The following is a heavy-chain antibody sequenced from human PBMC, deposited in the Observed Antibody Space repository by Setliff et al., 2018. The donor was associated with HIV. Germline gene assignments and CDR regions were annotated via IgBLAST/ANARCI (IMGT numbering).Heavy chain of an antibody. J-gene: IGHJ4*02. Sequence: PSETLSLTCAVYGASFSDYNWNWIRQPPGKGLEWIGEINDRETTTFSPSLQSRLFMSIDTSKNQFSLKLDSVIAADTAVYYCSRGRHISGPINYFVPFYFGSWGQGNLVTVSS. V-gene: IGHV4-34*01. CDR2: INDRETT. CDR1: GASFSDYN. D-gene: IGHD2-21*01. CDR3: SRGRHISGPINYFVPFYFGS.